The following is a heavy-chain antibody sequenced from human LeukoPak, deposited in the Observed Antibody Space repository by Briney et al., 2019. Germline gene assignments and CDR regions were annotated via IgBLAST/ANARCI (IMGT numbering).Heavy chain of an antibody. Sequence: GGSLRLSCAASGFTFSSYGMHWVRQAPGKGLAWVTFIHHDGSNKYYADSVKGRFTISRDNSKNTLYLQMNSLRAEDTAVYYCAKTTKDSSGYLDYWGQGTLVTVSS. D-gene: IGHD3-22*01. J-gene: IGHJ4*02. V-gene: IGHV3-30*02. CDR3: AKTTKDSSGYLDY. CDR1: GFTFSSYG. CDR2: IHHDGSNK.